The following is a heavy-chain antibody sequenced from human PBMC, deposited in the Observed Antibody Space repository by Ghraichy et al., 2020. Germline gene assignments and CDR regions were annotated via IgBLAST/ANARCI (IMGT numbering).Heavy chain of an antibody. J-gene: IGHJ4*02. CDR2: IYYSGST. CDR3: ARSIAAVHFDY. V-gene: IGHV4-59*08. CDR1: GGSISSYY. D-gene: IGHD6-13*01. Sequence: SQTLSLTYTVSGGSISSYYWSWIRQPPGKGLEWIGYIYYSGSTNYNPSLKSRVTISVDTSKNQFSLKLSSVTAADTAVYYCARSIAAVHFDYWGQGTLVTVSS.